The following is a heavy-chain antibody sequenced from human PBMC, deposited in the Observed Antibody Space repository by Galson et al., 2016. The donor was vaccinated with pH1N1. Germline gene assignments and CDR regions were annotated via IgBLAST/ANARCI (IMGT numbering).Heavy chain of an antibody. CDR2: IYLGGSLI. Sequence: QSGAEVKKPGESLKISCKGSGYRFPSSWIGWVRQMPGKGLEWMGIIYLGGSLIRYRPSFQGQVTISADKSVNIVYLEWVSLKASDTAMYYCARQNYYGDYRGDAFDIWGQGTMVTVSS. J-gene: IGHJ3*02. CDR3: ARQNYYGDYRGDAFDI. D-gene: IGHD4-17*01. V-gene: IGHV5-51*01. CDR1: GYRFPSSW.